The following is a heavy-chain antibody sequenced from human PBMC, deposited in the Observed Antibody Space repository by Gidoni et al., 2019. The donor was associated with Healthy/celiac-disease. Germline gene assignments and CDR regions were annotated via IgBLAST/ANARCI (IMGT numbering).Heavy chain of an antibody. V-gene: IGHV3-30*04. D-gene: IGHD3-9*01. CDR3: ARDKDPYFDWLLLSPPDY. J-gene: IGHJ4*02. CDR1: GFTFRSSA. CDR2: ISYDGSNK. Sequence: QVQLVESGGGVVQPGRSLRLSCAASGFTFRSSAMHWVLQAPGKGLEWVAAISYDGSNKYYADSVKGRFTISRDNSKNTLYLQMNSLRAEDTAVYYCARDKDPYFDWLLLSPPDYWGQGTLVTVSS.